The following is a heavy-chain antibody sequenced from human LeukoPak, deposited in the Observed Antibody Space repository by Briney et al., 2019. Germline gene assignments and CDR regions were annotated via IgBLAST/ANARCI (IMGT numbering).Heavy chain of an antibody. Sequence: GGSLRLSCAASGFTVDDYGMSWVRQAPGKGLEWVSGINWNGGSTGYADSVKGRFTISRDNAKNSLYLQMNSLRAEDTALYYCARDREDSSSWYDAFDIWGEGTMVTVSS. D-gene: IGHD6-13*01. CDR3: ARDREDSSSWYDAFDI. CDR2: INWNGGST. J-gene: IGHJ3*02. V-gene: IGHV3-20*04. CDR1: GFTVDDYG.